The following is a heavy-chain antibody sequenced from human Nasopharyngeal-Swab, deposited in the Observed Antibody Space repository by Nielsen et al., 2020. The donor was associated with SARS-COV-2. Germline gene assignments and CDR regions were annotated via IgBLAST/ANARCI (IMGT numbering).Heavy chain of an antibody. Sequence: SVKVSCKASGGTFSNYGISWVRQAPGQGLEWVGRVIPILNTSNYALKFQGRVSVTAEKSTNTAYMELSSLRSEDTAVYYCARVRWFGEFSFWGQGTVVTVSS. CDR3: ARVRWFGEFSF. J-gene: IGHJ4*02. D-gene: IGHD3-10*01. V-gene: IGHV1-69*04. CDR2: VIPILNTS. CDR1: GGTFSNYG.